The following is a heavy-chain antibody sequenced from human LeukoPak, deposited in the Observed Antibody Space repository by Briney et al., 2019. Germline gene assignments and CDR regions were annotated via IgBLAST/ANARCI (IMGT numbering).Heavy chain of an antibody. Sequence: PSETLSLTCTVSGGSISSYYWSWIRQPAGKGLEWIGRIYTSGSTNYNPSLKSRVTMSVDTSKNQFSLKLSSVTAADTAVYYCARDRGSNSWSTRGDDAFDIWGQGTMVTVSS. CDR3: ARDRGSNSWSTRGDDAFDI. CDR2: IYTSGST. J-gene: IGHJ3*02. V-gene: IGHV4-4*07. CDR1: GGSISSYY. D-gene: IGHD6-13*01.